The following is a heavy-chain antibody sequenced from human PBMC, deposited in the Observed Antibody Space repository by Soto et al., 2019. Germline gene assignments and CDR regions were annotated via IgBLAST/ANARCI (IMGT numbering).Heavy chain of an antibody. CDR2: ISGSGGST. J-gene: IGHJ4*02. D-gene: IGHD3-10*01. CDR1: GFTFSSYT. Sequence: GGSLRLSCAASGFTFSSYTMSWVRQAPGKGLEWVSAISGSGGSTYYADSVKGRFTISRDNSKNTLYLQMNSLRAEDTAVYYCAKDQTRPSRLKVVRGVPPGLPIDYWGQGTLVTVSS. V-gene: IGHV3-23*01. CDR3: AKDQTRPSRLKVVRGVPPGLPIDY.